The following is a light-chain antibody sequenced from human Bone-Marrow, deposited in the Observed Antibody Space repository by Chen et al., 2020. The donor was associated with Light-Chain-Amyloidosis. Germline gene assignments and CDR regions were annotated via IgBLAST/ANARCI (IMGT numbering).Light chain of an antibody. CDR1: SSDVGAYNY. CDR3: SSYPSSITYV. Sequence: QSVLTQPASVSGSPGHSITISCTVTSSDVGAYNYDSLYQQHPGKAPKLMSDGVSNRPLGVANRFAGSKSGNTASLTIYGLQAEDEAEYFCSSYPSSITYVFGIGTKVTVL. CDR2: GVS. J-gene: IGLJ1*01. V-gene: IGLV2-14*03.